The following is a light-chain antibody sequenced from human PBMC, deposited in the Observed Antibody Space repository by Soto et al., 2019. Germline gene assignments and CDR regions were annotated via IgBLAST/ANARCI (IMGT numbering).Light chain of an antibody. CDR3: QQYGNSTWT. J-gene: IGKJ1*01. CDR1: QSVSSSY. V-gene: IGKV3-20*01. CDR2: GAS. Sequence: EIVLTQSPGTLSLSTGERATLSCRASQSVSSSYLAWYQQKPGQTPRLLIYGASSRATGIPDRFSGSGSGTDFTLTISRLEPDDFAVYYCQQYGNSTWTFGQGTKVEIK.